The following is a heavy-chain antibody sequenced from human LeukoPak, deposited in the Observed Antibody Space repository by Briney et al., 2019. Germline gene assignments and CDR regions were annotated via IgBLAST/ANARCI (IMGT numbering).Heavy chain of an antibody. V-gene: IGHV1-69*13. Sequence: ASVKVSCKASGGTFSSYAISWVRQAPGQGLEWMGGIIPIFGTANYAQKFQGRVTITADESTSTAYMKLSSLRSEDTAVYYCASVVRSGTTNYYYYGMDVWGKGTTVTVSS. J-gene: IGHJ6*04. CDR2: IIPIFGTA. D-gene: IGHD1-1*01. CDR1: GGTFSSYA. CDR3: ASVVRSGTTNYYYYGMDV.